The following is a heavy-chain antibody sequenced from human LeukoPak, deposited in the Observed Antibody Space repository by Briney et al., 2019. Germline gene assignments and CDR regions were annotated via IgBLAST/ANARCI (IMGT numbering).Heavy chain of an antibody. CDR2: IYYSGST. CDR3: ARPLSPYDFWSGYDYYMDV. J-gene: IGHJ6*03. Sequence: SETLSLTCTVSGGSISSSSYYWGWIRQPPGKGLEWIGSIYYSGSTYYNPSLKSRVTISVDTSKNQFSLKLSSVTAADTAVYYCARPLSPYDFWSGYDYYMDVWGKGTTVTVSS. D-gene: IGHD3-3*01. V-gene: IGHV4-39*01. CDR1: GGSISSSSYY.